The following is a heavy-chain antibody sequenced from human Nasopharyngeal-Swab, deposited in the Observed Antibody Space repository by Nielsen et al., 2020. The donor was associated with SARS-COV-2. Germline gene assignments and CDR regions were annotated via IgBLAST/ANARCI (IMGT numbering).Heavy chain of an antibody. Sequence: GESLKISCTASGFTFGDYAMNWFRQTHGKGLEWVSYIRNKDYGARDGTAEYAASVRGRFIISRDDTKNIAYLQMSSLTTEEPAIYYSSRDFPCTHDTTTRGDMDVWGKGTKVSVSS. V-gene: IGHV3-49*03. CDR2: IRNKDYGARDGTA. CDR1: GFTFGDYA. J-gene: IGHJ6*03. D-gene: IGHD5-18*01. CDR3: SRDFPCTHDTTTRGDMDV.